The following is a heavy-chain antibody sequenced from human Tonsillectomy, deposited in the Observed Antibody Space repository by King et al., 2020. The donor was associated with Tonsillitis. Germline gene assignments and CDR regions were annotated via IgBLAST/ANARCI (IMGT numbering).Heavy chain of an antibody. CDR3: AGDNHRGATVLTSFEY. V-gene: IGHV3-48*01. CDR1: GFIFSTYS. CDR2: IDSSSTTT. Sequence: VQLVESGGGLVQPGGSLRLSCAASGFIFSTYSMNWVRQAPGKGLEWVSYIDSSSTTTYYADPVKGRFTITRDNAKNSLYLQMNSLRLEDTAVYYCAGDNHRGATVLTSFEYWGQGTLVTVSS. D-gene: IGHD4-23*01. J-gene: IGHJ4*02.